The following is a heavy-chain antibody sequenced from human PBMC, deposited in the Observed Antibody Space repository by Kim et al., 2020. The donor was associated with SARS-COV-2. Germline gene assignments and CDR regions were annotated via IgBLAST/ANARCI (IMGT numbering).Heavy chain of an antibody. V-gene: IGHV3-7*01. CDR1: GFSFSSFW. CDR2: IKEDGSED. CDR3: ARESPGPLVDAFDL. J-gene: IGHJ3*01. D-gene: IGHD1-26*01. Sequence: GGSLRLSCAASGFSFSSFWMSWVRQAPGKGLEWLANIKEDGSEDYSVDSVKGRFTISRDNAKNSLYLQMNGLRVEDTAVYYCARESPGPLVDAFDLWGQG.